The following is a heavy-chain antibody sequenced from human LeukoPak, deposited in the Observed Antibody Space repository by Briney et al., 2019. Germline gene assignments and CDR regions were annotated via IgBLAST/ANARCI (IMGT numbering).Heavy chain of an antibody. D-gene: IGHD5-24*01. Sequence: SETLSLTCTVSGGSISSSSYYWGWIRQPPGKGLEWIGSIYYSGSTYYNPSLKSRVTISVDTSKNQFYLKLSSVTAAATAVYYCARNGERMATLRQYYFDYWGQGTLVTVSS. V-gene: IGHV4-39*01. CDR1: GGSISSSSYY. J-gene: IGHJ4*02. CDR3: ARNGERMATLRQYYFDY. CDR2: IYYSGST.